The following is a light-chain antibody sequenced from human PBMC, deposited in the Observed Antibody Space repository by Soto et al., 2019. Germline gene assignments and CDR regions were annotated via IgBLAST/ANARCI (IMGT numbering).Light chain of an antibody. J-gene: IGKJ1*01. CDR3: QQSYNFPRT. V-gene: IGKV1-39*01. CDR2: SAY. CDR1: QNIDTY. Sequence: DIQMTQSTSSLSASVGDRVTITCRASQNIDTYLNWYLQKPGQAPKLLIYSAYSLQSGVSPRFSGDGYGTDFTLTISSLQPEDFATYYCQQSYNFPRTFGQGTTV.